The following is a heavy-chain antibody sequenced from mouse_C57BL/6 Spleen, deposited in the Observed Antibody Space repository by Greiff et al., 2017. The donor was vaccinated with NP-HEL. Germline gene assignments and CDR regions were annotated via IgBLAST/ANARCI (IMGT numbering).Heavy chain of an antibody. CDR2: ISSGRSTI. CDR1: GFTFSDYG. V-gene: IGHV5-17*01. J-gene: IGHJ3*01. D-gene: IGHD2-4*01. Sequence: EVKLMESGGGLVKPGGSLKLSCAASGFTFSDYGMHWVRQAPEKGLEWVAYISSGRSTIYYADTVKGRFSISRDNAKNPLFLQMTSLRSEDTAMYYCARGGLRRGFAYWGQGTLVTVSA. CDR3: ARGGLRRGFAY.